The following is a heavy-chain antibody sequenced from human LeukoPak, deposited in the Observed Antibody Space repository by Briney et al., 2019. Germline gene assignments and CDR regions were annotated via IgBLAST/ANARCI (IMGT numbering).Heavy chain of an antibody. CDR2: MNPNSGNT. CDR1: GYTFTSYD. D-gene: IGHD2-2*01. CDR3: ARAFPWNIVVVPAAMSGENWFDP. V-gene: IGHV1-8*03. J-gene: IGHJ5*02. Sequence: ASVKVSCKASGYTFTSYDINWVRQAIGQGLEWMGWMNPNSGNTGYAQKFQGRVTITRNTSISTAYMELSSLRSEDTAVYYCARAFPWNIVVVPAAMSGENWFDPWGQGTLVTVSS.